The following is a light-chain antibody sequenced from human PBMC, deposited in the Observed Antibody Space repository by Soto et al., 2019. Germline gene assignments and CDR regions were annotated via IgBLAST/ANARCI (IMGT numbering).Light chain of an antibody. CDR2: DAS. V-gene: IGKV3-15*01. CDR3: QQYNNWPPTWT. CDR1: QSVSSN. J-gene: IGKJ1*01. Sequence: EIVMTQSPATLSVSPGERATLSCRASQSVSSNLAWYQQKPGQPPRLLIYDASTRATDIPARFTGSGSGTEFTHTISSLQSEDFAVFYCQQYNNWPPTWTFGQ.